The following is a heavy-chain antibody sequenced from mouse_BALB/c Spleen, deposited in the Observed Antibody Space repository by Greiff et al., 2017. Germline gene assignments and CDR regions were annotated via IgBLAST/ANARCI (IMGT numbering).Heavy chain of an antibody. CDR3: TRGWLLPYFDV. Sequence: EVKLMESGGGLVQPGGSMKLSCVASGFTFSNYWMNWVRQSPEKGLEWVAEIRLKSNNYATHYAESVKGRFTISRDDSKSSVYLQMNNLRAEDTGIYYCTRGWLLPYFDVWGAGTTVTVSS. CDR1: GFTFSNYW. V-gene: IGHV6-6*02. CDR2: IRLKSNNYAT. D-gene: IGHD2-3*01. J-gene: IGHJ1*01.